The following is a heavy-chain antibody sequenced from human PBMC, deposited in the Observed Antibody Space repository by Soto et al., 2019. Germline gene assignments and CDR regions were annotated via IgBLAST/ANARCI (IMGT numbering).Heavy chain of an antibody. CDR2: ISGSGGST. Sequence: GGSLRLSCAASGFTFSTYAMSWVRQAPGKGLEWVSAISGSGGSTYYADSVKGRFTISRDNSKNTLYLQMNSLRAEDTAVYYCAKGLTAGRPSYCYYHLGVWGKGTTGTIPS. V-gene: IGHV3-23*01. CDR3: AKGLTAGRPSYCYYHLGV. CDR1: GFTFSTYA. J-gene: IGHJ6*03. D-gene: IGHD6-6*01.